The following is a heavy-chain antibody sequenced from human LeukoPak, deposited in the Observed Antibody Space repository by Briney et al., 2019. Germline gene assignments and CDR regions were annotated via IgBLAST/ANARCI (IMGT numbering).Heavy chain of an antibody. CDR1: GGSFSGYY. D-gene: IGHD5-24*01. CDR3: ARARRDGYKYHLIDY. Sequence: SETLSLTCAVYGGSFSGYYWSWIRQPPGKGLEWTGEINHSGSTNYNPSLKSRVTISVDTSKNQFSLKLSSVTAADTAVYYCARARRDGYKYHLIDYWGQGTLVTVSS. V-gene: IGHV4-34*01. CDR2: INHSGST. J-gene: IGHJ4*02.